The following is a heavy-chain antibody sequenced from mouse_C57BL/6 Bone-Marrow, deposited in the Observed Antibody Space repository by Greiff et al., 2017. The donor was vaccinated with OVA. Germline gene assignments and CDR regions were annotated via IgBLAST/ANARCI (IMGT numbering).Heavy chain of an antibody. CDR3: ARRDYYGSPLAD. CDR2: IYPGSGST. D-gene: IGHD1-1*01. CDR1: GYTFTSYW. Sequence: VQLQQPGAELVKPGASVKMSCKASGYTFTSYWITWVKQRPGQGLEWIGDIYPGSGSTNYNEKFKSKATLTVDTSSSTAYMQLSSLTSEDSAVYYCARRDYYGSPLADWGQGTLVTVSA. V-gene: IGHV1-55*01. J-gene: IGHJ3*01.